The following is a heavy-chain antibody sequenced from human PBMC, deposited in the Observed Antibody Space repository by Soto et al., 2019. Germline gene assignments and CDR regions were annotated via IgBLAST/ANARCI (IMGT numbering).Heavy chain of an antibody. CDR2: IYHSGST. CDR1: GYSISSGYY. J-gene: IGHJ5*02. CDR3: ASGDPGGLRNWFDP. D-gene: IGHD3-10*01. V-gene: IGHV4-38-2*01. Sequence: PSETLSLTCAVSGYSISSGYYWGWIRQPPGKGLEWIGSIYHSGSTYYNPSLKSRVTISVDTSKNQFSLKLSSVTAADTAVYYWASGDPGGLRNWFDPWGQGTLVTVSS.